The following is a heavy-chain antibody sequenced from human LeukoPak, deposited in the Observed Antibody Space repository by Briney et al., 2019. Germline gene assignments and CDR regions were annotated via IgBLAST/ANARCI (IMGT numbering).Heavy chain of an antibody. Sequence: GGSLRLSCAASGFTVSSNYMSWVRKAPGKGLEWVSVIYSGGSTYYADSVKGRFTISRDNSKNTLYLQMNSLRAEDTAVYYCARVDDSSGYYYLGAFDIWGQGTMVTVSS. D-gene: IGHD3-22*01. CDR3: ARVDDSSGYYYLGAFDI. V-gene: IGHV3-53*01. CDR1: GFTVSSNY. CDR2: IYSGGST. J-gene: IGHJ3*02.